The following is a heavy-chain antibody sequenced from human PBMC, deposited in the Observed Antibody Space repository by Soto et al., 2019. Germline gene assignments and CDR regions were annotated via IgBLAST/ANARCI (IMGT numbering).Heavy chain of an antibody. CDR1: GFAFTKYN. V-gene: IGHV3-21*01. Sequence: SMRLSCAASGFAFTKYNMNWVRQAPGNGLEWVSSISPSSSYIYYVDSVKGRFTIYRDNDANSLFLQMNSLTAEDTAVYYCARRFDYYDTTFSIDPPDSWGDETLVTAS. CDR3: ARRFDYYDTTFSIDPPDS. J-gene: IGHJ5*01. CDR2: ISPSSSYI. D-gene: IGHD3-22*01.